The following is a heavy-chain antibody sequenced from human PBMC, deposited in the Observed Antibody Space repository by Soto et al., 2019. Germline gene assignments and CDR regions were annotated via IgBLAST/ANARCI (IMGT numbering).Heavy chain of an antibody. CDR1: GFTFSSYA. V-gene: IGHV3-23*01. D-gene: IGHD3-16*01. J-gene: IGHJ3*02. Sequence: GGSLRLSCAASGFTFSSYAMSGVRQAPGKGLEWVSAISGSGGSTYYADSVKGRFTISRDNSKNTLYLQMNSLRAEDTAVYYCAKLFGGLDAFDIWGQGTMVTVSS. CDR3: AKLFGGLDAFDI. CDR2: ISGSGGST.